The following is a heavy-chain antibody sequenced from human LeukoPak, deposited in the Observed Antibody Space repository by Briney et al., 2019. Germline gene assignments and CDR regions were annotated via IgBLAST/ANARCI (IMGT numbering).Heavy chain of an antibody. CDR2: IDHSGSS. D-gene: IGHD6-13*01. V-gene: IGHV4-34*01. CDR3: ARGSRIAAAGTIDY. J-gene: IGHJ4*02. CDR1: GGSFSNYY. Sequence: SETLSLTCAVYGGSFSNYYWTWIRQPPGKGLEWIGEIDHSGSSHYNPSLKSRVTISVDTSKNQFSLKLSSVTAADTAVCYCARGSRIAAAGTIDYWGQGTLVTVSS.